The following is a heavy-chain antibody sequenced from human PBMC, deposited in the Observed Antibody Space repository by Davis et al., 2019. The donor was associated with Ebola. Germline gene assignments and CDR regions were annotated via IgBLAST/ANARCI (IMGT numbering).Heavy chain of an antibody. CDR3: VRDATDGYNWSH. CDR1: GYTFTSYA. D-gene: IGHD5-24*01. CDR2: INTNTGNP. J-gene: IGHJ4*02. Sequence: AASVKVSCKASGYTFTSYAMNWVRQAPGQGLEWMGWINTNTGNPTYAQGFTGRFAFSLDTSATMAYLQISSLRAEDTATYYCVRDATDGYNWSHWGQGTLVTVSS. V-gene: IGHV7-4-1*04.